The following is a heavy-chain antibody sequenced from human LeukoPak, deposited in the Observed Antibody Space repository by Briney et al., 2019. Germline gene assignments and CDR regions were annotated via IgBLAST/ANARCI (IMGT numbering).Heavy chain of an antibody. CDR2: ISTSGRTV. V-gene: IGHV3-11*01. CDR1: GFTFSDYY. CDR3: ARDLLYCSSTSCSREDAFDI. Sequence: GGSLRLSCAASGFTFSDYYMRWIRQAPGKGLEWVSYISTSGRTVDYADSVKGRFTISRDNAKNSLYLQMNSLRAEDTAVYYCARDLLYCSSTSCSREDAFDIWGQGTMVTVSS. J-gene: IGHJ3*02. D-gene: IGHD2-2*01.